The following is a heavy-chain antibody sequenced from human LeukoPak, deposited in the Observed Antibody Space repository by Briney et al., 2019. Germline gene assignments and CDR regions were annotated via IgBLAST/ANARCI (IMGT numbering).Heavy chain of an antibody. J-gene: IGHJ4*02. Sequence: GGSLRLSCAASGFTFSVSAMHWVRQASGKWLEWVGRIRSKAKSYATAYAASVKGRFTISRDDSKNTAYLQMNSLKTEDTAVYYCTNGYGDLQGGYWGQGTLVTVSS. CDR3: TNGYGDLQGGY. CDR1: GFTFSVSA. CDR2: IRSKAKSYAT. D-gene: IGHD4-17*01. V-gene: IGHV3-73*01.